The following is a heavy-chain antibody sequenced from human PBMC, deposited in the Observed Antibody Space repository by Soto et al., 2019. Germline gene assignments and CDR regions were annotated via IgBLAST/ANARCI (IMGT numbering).Heavy chain of an antibody. V-gene: IGHV4-39*01. Sequence: QLQLQESGPGLVKPSETLSLTCTVSGASISSSTFYWGWIRQPPGKGLEWIGTVYYSGSAYYNPSLKSRLTISVDTSKNQFSLKLSSATAADTALYYCVRHAPYRSGWANRNDYWGQGTLVTVSS. CDR1: GASISSSTFY. CDR3: VRHAPYRSGWANRNDY. J-gene: IGHJ4*02. D-gene: IGHD6-19*01. CDR2: VYYSGSA.